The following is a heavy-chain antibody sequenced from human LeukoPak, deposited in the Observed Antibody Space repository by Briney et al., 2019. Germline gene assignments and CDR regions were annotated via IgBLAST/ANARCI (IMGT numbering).Heavy chain of an antibody. D-gene: IGHD2-8*01. V-gene: IGHV1-2*02. CDR3: AREVGYCTNGVCGDNWFDP. CDR1: GYTFTGYY. CDR2: INPNSGGT. J-gene: IGHJ5*02. Sequence: ASVKVSCKASGYTFTGYYMHWVRQAPGQGLEWMGWINPNSGGTNYAQKFQGRVTMTRDTSISTAYMELSRLRSDDTAVYYCAREVGYCTNGVCGDNWFDPWGQGTLVTVSS.